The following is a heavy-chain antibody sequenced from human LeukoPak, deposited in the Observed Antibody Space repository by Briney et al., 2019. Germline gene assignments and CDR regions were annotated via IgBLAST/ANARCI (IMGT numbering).Heavy chain of an antibody. CDR2: IHYSGST. CDR1: GGSISSGGYY. D-gene: IGHD3-22*01. V-gene: IGHV4-31*03. J-gene: IGHJ4*02. CDR3: ARGGVGIRYYYDSSGYYPDTVGFDY. Sequence: SETLSLTCTVSGGSISSGGYYWSWIRQHPGKGLEWIGYIHYSGSTYYNPSLKSRVTISVDTSKNQFSLKLSSVTAADTAVYYCARGGVGIRYYYDSSGYYPDTVGFDYWGQGTLVTVSS.